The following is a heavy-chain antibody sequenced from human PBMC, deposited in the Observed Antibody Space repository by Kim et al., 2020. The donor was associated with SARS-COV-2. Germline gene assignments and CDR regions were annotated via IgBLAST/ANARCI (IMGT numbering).Heavy chain of an antibody. V-gene: IGHV4-59*01. J-gene: IGHJ4*02. D-gene: IGHD6-13*01. CDR3: ARGEIAAAVLRREGLRN. CDR1: GGSISSYY. CDR2: IYYSGST. Sequence: SETLSLTCTVSGGSISSYYWSWIRQPPGKGLEWIGYIYYSGSTNYNPSLKSRVTISVDTSKNQFSLKLSSVTAADTAVYYCARGEIAAAVLRREGLRNWGQGTLVTVSS.